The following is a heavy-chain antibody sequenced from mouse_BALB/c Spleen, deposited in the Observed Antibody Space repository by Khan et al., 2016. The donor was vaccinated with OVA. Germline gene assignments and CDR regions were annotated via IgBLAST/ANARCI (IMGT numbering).Heavy chain of an antibody. J-gene: IGHJ3*01. Sequence: QVQLKQSGAELAKPGASVKMSCKASGYTFTSYWMHWVKQRPGQGLEWIGYINPSTGYTEYNQRFKDKATLTADKSSSTAYMQLSSLTSEESVVYYFANHGSSSAWLTYWGQGTLVTVSA. D-gene: IGHD1-1*01. CDR3: ANHGSSSAWLTY. V-gene: IGHV1-7*01. CDR2: INPSTGYT. CDR1: GYTFTSYW.